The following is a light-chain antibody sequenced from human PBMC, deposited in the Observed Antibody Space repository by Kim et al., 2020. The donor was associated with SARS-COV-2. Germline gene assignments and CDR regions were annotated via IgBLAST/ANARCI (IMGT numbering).Light chain of an antibody. CDR2: DAS. V-gene: IGKV3-11*01. CDR3: QQRGNWPPIT. J-gene: IGKJ4*01. Sequence: SPGETATLSCRASENVYTYLAWYHQKPGQAPRLLLSDASKRATGIPARFSGSGSGTDFTLTISSLEPDDFAVYYCQQRGNWPPITFGGGTKVDIK. CDR1: ENVYTY.